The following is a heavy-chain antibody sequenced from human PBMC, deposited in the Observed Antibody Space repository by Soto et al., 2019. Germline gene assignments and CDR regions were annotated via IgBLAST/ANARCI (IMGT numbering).Heavy chain of an antibody. D-gene: IGHD6-6*01. CDR1: VCSIISSNW. Sequence: KPSETLSLTCSFSVCSIISSNWCIWVRHPPGKGLEWIGEIYHSGITNYNPSLKIRVTISVDKSKNQFSLKLSSVTAADTAVYYCARTERHIEANLWWFEPWGKGNLVSVSS. CDR3: ARTERHIEANLWWFEP. CDR2: IYHSGIT. V-gene: IGHV4-4*02. J-gene: IGHJ5*02.